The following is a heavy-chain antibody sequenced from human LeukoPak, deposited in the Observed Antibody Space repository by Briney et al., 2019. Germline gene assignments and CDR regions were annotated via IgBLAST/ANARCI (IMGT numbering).Heavy chain of an antibody. Sequence: PSETLSLTCAVYGGSFSGYYWSWLRQPPGKGLEWVGEINHSGSTNYNPSLKSRVTISIDTSKNQFSLKLSSVTAADTAVYYCARGAYGDYANRQYNWFDPWGQGTLVIVSS. CDR2: INHSGST. CDR3: ARGAYGDYANRQYNWFDP. J-gene: IGHJ5*02. CDR1: GGSFSGYY. D-gene: IGHD4-17*01. V-gene: IGHV4-34*01.